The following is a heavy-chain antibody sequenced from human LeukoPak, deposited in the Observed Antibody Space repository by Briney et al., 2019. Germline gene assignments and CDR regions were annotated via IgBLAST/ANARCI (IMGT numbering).Heavy chain of an antibody. CDR1: GGSISSYY. D-gene: IGHD6-6*01. Sequence: SETLSLTCTVSGGSISSYYWSWIRQPPGKGLEWIGSIYHSGSTYYNPSLKSRVTISVDTSKNQFSLKLSSVTAADTAVYYCARVRSSSSVYYYYYMDVWGKGTTVTVSS. J-gene: IGHJ6*03. CDR2: IYHSGST. CDR3: ARVRSSSSVYYYYYMDV. V-gene: IGHV4-38-2*02.